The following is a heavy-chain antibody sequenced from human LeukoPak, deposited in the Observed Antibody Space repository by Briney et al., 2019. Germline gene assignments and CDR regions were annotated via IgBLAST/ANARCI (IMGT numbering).Heavy chain of an antibody. CDR3: ARVWELSFDH. CDR1: GFPFITDH. CDR2: SYSGGSR. Sequence: PGGSLSLSCAASGFPFITDHMSWVRQAPGKGLEWVAVSYSGGSRHYAESVKGRFTISRDNSKNMLYLQMNSLRAEDTALYYCARVWELSFDHWGQGTLVTVSS. D-gene: IGHD1-26*01. V-gene: IGHV3-53*01. J-gene: IGHJ4*02.